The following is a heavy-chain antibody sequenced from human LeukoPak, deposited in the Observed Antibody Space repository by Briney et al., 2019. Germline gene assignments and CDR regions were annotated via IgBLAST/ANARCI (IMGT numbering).Heavy chain of an antibody. CDR2: IYGGNSET. D-gene: IGHD6-19*01. V-gene: IGHV5-51*01. CDR3: ARTTTYSSGWYGAY. Sequence: PGESLKISCKGSGYRYSDYWIGWVRQMPGKGLEWMGIIYGGNSETRYSPSLQGQVTISADKSINTAYLQWSSLKASDTAMYYCARTTTYSSGWYGAYWGQRTLVTVSS. CDR1: GYRYSDYW. J-gene: IGHJ4*02.